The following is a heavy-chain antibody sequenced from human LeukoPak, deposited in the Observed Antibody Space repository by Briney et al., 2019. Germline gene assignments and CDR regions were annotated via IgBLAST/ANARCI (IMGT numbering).Heavy chain of an antibody. CDR1: GYTFTGYY. D-gene: IGHD5-24*01. Sequence: ASVKVSCKASGYTFTGYYMHWVRQAPGQGLEWMGIINPSGGSTSYAQKFQGRVTMTRDTSTSTVYMELSSLRSEDTAVYYCARDREMATKKARGYFQHWGQGTLVTVSS. J-gene: IGHJ1*01. V-gene: IGHV1-46*01. CDR3: ARDREMATKKARGYFQH. CDR2: INPSGGST.